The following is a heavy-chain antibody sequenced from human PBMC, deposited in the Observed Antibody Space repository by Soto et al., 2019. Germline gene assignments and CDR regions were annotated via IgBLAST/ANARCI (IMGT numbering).Heavy chain of an antibody. V-gene: IGHV3-23*01. Sequence: EVQLLESGGGLVQPGGSLRLSCVGSGFTFINYAMNWVRQTPGKWLEWVSTISGGGDRAFDADTVKGRFTISRDNSQNTVNLQMNSLRADDPAVDSCARKVLGSTSRPDWWYFDLWGRGTLVTGSS. CDR3: ARKVLGSTSRPDWWYFDL. CDR1: GFTFINYA. D-gene: IGHD2-2*01. CDR2: ISGGGDRA. J-gene: IGHJ2*01.